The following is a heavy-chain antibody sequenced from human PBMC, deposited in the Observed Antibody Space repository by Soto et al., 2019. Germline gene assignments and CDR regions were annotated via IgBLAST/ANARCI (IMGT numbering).Heavy chain of an antibody. Sequence: GSLRLSRSASGFTSDSPYSGSVSWVGQGPGKGPEWVSTISSNGANTHYAESVQGRFTISKDASRNTVNLHMNALRADDTATYFCVSWVSAHFDYWGHGTPVTVSS. D-gene: IGHD2-8*01. CDR1: GFTSDSPYSGS. CDR3: VSWVSAHFDY. J-gene: IGHJ4*01. CDR2: ISSNGANT. V-gene: IGHV3-23*01.